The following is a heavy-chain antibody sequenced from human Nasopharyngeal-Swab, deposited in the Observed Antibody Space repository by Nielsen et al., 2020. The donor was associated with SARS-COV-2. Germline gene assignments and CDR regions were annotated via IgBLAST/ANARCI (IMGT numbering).Heavy chain of an antibody. J-gene: IGHJ4*02. V-gene: IGHV5-51*01. Sequence: GESLKISCKGSGYSFTSYWIGWVRQMPGKGLEWMGIIYPGDSDTRYSPSFQGQVTISADKSISTAYLQWSSLKASDTAMYYCARGAEGYCSGGSCYSGAITDYWGQGTLVTVSS. CDR1: GYSFTSYW. CDR2: IYPGDSDT. D-gene: IGHD2-15*01. CDR3: ARGAEGYCSGGSCYSGAITDY.